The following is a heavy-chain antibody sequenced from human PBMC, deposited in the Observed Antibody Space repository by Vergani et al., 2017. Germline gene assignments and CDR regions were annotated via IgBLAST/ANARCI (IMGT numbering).Heavy chain of an antibody. CDR3: AREXRSNTSPFVGD. D-gene: IGHD2/OR15-2a*01. V-gene: IGHV3-23*01. J-gene: IGHJ4*02. Sequence: EVHLLESGGGQVEAGGSLRLSCVASGFTFSNSAMSWVRQTSGKGLEWVSAISGHGDRTYYADSVKGRFTISRDNSKNTVYLQMNSVKAEDRATYYCAREXRSNTSPFVGDWGQGTLVTV. CDR1: GFTFSNSA. CDR2: ISGHGDRT.